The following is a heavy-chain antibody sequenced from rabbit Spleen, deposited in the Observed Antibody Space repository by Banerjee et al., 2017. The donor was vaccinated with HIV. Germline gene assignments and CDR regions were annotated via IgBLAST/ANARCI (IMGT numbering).Heavy chain of an antibody. CDR1: GFSFITAYW. CDR3: VRGASSSGYYNL. CDR2: IYGGSSGDT. D-gene: IGHD1-1*01. Sequence: SLEESGGDLVKPGASLTLTCTASGFSFITAYWICWVRQAPGKGLEWIACIYGGSSGDTYYANWAQGRFTISKTSSTTVTLQMTSLTAADTATYFCVRGASSSGYYNLWGQGTLVTVS. V-gene: IGHV1S40*01. J-gene: IGHJ4*01.